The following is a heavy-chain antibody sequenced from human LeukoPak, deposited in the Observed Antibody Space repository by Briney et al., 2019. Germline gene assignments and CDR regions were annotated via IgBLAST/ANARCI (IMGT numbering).Heavy chain of an antibody. CDR2: IYYSGST. CDR3: ARGYFDWYSYYFDY. V-gene: IGHV4-59*01. Sequence: SETLSLTCTVSGGSISSYYWSWIRQPPGKGLEWIGYIYYSGSTNYNPSLKSRVTISVDTSKNQFSLKLSSVTAADTAVYYCARGYFDWYSYYFDYWGQGTLVTVSS. D-gene: IGHD3-9*01. CDR1: GGSISSYY. J-gene: IGHJ4*02.